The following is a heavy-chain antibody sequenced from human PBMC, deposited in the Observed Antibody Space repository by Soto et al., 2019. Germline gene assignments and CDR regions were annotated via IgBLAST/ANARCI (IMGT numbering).Heavy chain of an antibody. Sequence: GESLKISCKVSGYSFTSYWISWVRQMPGKGLEWMGRIDPSDSYTNYSPSFQGHVTISADKSISTAYLQWSSLKASDTAMYYCARHLTLDLVVPTHNWFDPWGQGTLVTVSS. CDR3: ARHLTLDLVVPTHNWFDP. J-gene: IGHJ5*02. D-gene: IGHD2-2*01. CDR1: GYSFTSYW. V-gene: IGHV5-10-1*01. CDR2: IDPSDSYT.